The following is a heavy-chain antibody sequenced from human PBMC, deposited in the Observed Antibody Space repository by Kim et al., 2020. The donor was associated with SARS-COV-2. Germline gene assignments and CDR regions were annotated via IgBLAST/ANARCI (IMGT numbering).Heavy chain of an antibody. CDR3: ARDALRYFDWLSQGGNPFDY. CDR1: GFTFSSYG. CDR2: ISYDGSNK. V-gene: IGHV3-33*05. D-gene: IGHD3-9*01. Sequence: GGSLRLSCAASGFTFSSYGMHWVRQAPGKGLEWVAVISYDGSNKYYADSVKGRFTISRDNSKNTLYLQMNSLRAEDTAVYYCARDALRYFDWLSQGGNPFDYWGQGTLVTVSS. J-gene: IGHJ4*02.